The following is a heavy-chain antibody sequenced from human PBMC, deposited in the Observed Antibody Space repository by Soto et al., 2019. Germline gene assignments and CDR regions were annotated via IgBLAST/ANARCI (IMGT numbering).Heavy chain of an antibody. V-gene: IGHV4-34*01. CDR1: GGSFSGYY. CDR2: INHSGST. J-gene: IGHJ4*02. CDR3: ARGSGYSSRLFDY. D-gene: IGHD6-13*01. Sequence: SETLSLTCAVYGGSFSGYYWSWIRQPPGKGLEWIGEINHSGSTNYNPSLKSRVTISVDTSKNQFSLKLSSVTAADTAVYYCARGSGYSSRLFDYWGQGTLVTVSS.